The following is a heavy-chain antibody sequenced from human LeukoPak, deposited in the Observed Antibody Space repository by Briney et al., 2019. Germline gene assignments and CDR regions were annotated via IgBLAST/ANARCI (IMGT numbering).Heavy chain of an antibody. Sequence: ASVKVSCKASGHTFTGYYMQWVRQAPGQGPEWMGWINPNSGGTNYAQKFQGRVTMTRDTSISTAYMELSRLRSDDTAVYYCARAPTSGYCGGDCYLGYWGQGTLVTVSS. CDR2: INPNSGGT. D-gene: IGHD2-21*02. V-gene: IGHV1-2*02. CDR3: ARAPTSGYCGGDCYLGY. J-gene: IGHJ4*02. CDR1: GHTFTGYY.